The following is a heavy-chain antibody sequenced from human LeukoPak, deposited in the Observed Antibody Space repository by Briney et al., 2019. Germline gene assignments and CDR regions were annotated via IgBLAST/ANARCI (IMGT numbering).Heavy chain of an antibody. D-gene: IGHD3-22*01. CDR1: GGSISGYY. CDR3: ARVYYDSNGYWFDY. V-gene: IGHV4-59*01. J-gene: IGHJ4*02. CDR2: MYYTGSR. Sequence: AETLSLTRTVSGGSISGYYWSWIRQFSGKGLEWIGYMYYTGSRNYNPSLESRVTISIDTSKNQFSLNLISVTAADTAFYYSARVYYDSNGYWFDYWGPGTLVTVSS.